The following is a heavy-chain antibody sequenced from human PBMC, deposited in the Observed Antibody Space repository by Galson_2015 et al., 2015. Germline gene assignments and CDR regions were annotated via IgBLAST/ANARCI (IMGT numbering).Heavy chain of an antibody. CDR1: GYTFTSYY. CDR3: ARDRDYYDSSGYWNYYYYGMDV. D-gene: IGHD3-22*01. J-gene: IGHJ6*02. Sequence: SVKVSCKASGYTFTSYYMHWVRQAPGQGLEWMGIINPSGGSTSYAQKFQGRVTMTRDTSTSTVYMELSSLRSEDTAVYYCARDRDYYDSSGYWNYYYYGMDVWGQGTTVTVSS. CDR2: INPSGGST. V-gene: IGHV1-46*01.